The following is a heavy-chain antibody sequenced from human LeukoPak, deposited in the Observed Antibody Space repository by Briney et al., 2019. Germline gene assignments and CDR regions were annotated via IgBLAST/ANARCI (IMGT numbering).Heavy chain of an antibody. D-gene: IGHD1-26*01. V-gene: IGHV1-8*02. CDR2: MNPNSGNT. CDR3: ARGRSYPPGFDY. CDR1: GYTFTSYG. J-gene: IGHJ4*02. Sequence: ASVKVSCKASGYTFTSYGISWVQQAPGQGLEWMGWMNPNSGNTGYAQKFQGRVTMTRNTSISTAYMELSSLRSEDTAVYYCARGRSYPPGFDYWGQGTLVTVSS.